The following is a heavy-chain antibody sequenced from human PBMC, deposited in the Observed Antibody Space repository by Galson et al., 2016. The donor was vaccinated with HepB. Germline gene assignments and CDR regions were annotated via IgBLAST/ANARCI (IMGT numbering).Heavy chain of an antibody. J-gene: IGHJ6*02. CDR1: GSTFSTYG. V-gene: IGHV3-33*01. D-gene: IGHD4-17*01. CDR2: IWYDGRNK. Sequence: SLRLSCAASGSTFSTYGMHWVRQAPGKGLEWVAVIWYDGRNKYYGDSVKGRFTISRDNSQNTLYLQMNSLRVEDTGVYYCASLNGDNSYGVGVWGRGTTVTVSS. CDR3: ASLNGDNSYGVGV.